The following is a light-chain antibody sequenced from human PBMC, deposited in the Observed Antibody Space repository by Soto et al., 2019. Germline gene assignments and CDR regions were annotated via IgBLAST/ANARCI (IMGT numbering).Light chain of an antibody. Sequence: AIQMTQSPSSLSASVGDRVTITCRASQGIRNDLGWYQQKPGEAPKLLIYAASSLQSGVPSRFSGSGSGTDFTLTISSLQPEDFATYYCLQDYNYHLTFGQGTKVDIK. V-gene: IGKV1-6*01. J-gene: IGKJ2*01. CDR1: QGIRND. CDR3: LQDYNYHLT. CDR2: AAS.